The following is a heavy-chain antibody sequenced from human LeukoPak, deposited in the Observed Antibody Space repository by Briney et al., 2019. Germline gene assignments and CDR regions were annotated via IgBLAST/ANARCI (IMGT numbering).Heavy chain of an antibody. V-gene: IGHV3-7*01. CDR3: ARDKVTY. CDR1: GFTISNYW. Sequence: GGSLRLSCAASGFTISNYWMSWVRQAPGKGLEWVANIKQDGSDKYYVGSVKGRFTISRDNAKNSLYLQMNSLRVEDTGVYYCARDKVTYWGQGTLVTVSS. J-gene: IGHJ4*02. CDR2: IKQDGSDK.